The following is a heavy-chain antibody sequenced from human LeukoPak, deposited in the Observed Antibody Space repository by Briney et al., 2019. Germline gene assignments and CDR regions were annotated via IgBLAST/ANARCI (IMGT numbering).Heavy chain of an antibody. CDR1: GFTFND. Sequence: PGGSLRLSCEASGFTFNDMSWDRQAPGKGLEWVSSISASGGSTYYADSVKGRFAISRDYSKNPLFLQMSSLRDDETAIYYCTKDLQAARPAYWGQGILVTVSS. CDR3: TKDLQAARPAY. J-gene: IGHJ4*02. D-gene: IGHD6-6*01. CDR2: ISASGGST. V-gene: IGHV3-23*01.